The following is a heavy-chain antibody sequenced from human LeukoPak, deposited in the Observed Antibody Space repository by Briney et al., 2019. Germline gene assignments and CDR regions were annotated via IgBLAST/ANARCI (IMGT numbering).Heavy chain of an antibody. J-gene: IGHJ4*02. CDR2: ISYDGSNK. CDR3: ARFGAAASPPPFDY. Sequence: GRSLRLSCAASGFTFSSYAMHWVRQAPGKGLEWMAVISYDGSNKYYADSVKGRFTISRDNSKNTLYLQMNSLRAEDTAVYYCARFGAAASPPPFDYWGQGTLVTVSS. CDR1: GFTFSSYA. D-gene: IGHD6-13*01. V-gene: IGHV3-30*01.